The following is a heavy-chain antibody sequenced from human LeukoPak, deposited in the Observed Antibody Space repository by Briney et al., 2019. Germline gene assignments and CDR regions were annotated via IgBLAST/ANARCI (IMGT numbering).Heavy chain of an antibody. CDR2: IYHSGST. D-gene: IGHD6-13*01. CDR1: GYSISSGYY. Sequence: SETLSLTCTVSGYSISSGYYWGWIRQPPGKGLEWIGSIYHSGSTYYNPSLKSRVTISVDTSKNQFSLKLSSVTAADTAVYYCAGGEYSSSWYKRHDAFDIWGQGTMVTVSS. CDR3: AGGEYSSSWYKRHDAFDI. J-gene: IGHJ3*02. V-gene: IGHV4-38-2*02.